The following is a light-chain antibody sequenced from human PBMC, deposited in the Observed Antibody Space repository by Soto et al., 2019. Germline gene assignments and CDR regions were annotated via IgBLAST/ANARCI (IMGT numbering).Light chain of an antibody. V-gene: IGKV3-20*01. CDR2: GAS. CDR3: QQYGSSLRP. J-gene: IGKJ1*01. Sequence: EIVLTQSPGTLSLSPGERATLSCRASQSVSNNYLAWYQQRPGQAPRLLMYGASTRATGIPDRFSGSGSGTDFSLTISRLEPEDFAVYYCQQYGSSLRPLGLGTKVEVK. CDR1: QSVSNNY.